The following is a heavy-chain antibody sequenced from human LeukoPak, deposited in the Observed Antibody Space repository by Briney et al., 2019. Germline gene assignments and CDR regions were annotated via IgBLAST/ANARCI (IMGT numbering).Heavy chain of an antibody. V-gene: IGHV3-21*01. CDR1: GFTFSSYS. Sequence: GGSLRLSCAASGFTFSSYSMNWVRQAPGKGLEWVSPISSTSTYIYYADSVKGRFTISRDNAKNSLYLQMNSLRVEDTAVYYCARGSGSYDYWGQGTLVTVSS. CDR3: ARGSGSYDY. D-gene: IGHD1-26*01. CDR2: ISSTSTYI. J-gene: IGHJ4*02.